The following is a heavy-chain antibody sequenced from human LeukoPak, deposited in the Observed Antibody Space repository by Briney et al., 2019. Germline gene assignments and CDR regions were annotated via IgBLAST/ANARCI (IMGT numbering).Heavy chain of an antibody. V-gene: IGHV3-30-3*01. D-gene: IGHD1-26*01. CDR3: ARRPRNSGSYDGPSGLDY. CDR2: ISYDGSNK. J-gene: IGHJ4*02. CDR1: GFTFSSYA. Sequence: GGSLRLSCAASGFTFSSYAMHWVRQAPGKGLEWVAVISYDGSNKYYADSVKGRFTISRDNSKNTLYLQMNSLRAEDTAVYYCARRPRNSGSYDGPSGLDYWGQGNLVTVSS.